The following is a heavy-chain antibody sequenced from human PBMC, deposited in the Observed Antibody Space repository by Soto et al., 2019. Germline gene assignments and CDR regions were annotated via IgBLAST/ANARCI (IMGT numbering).Heavy chain of an antibody. V-gene: IGHV3-74*01. CDR3: ARGVSGNFYQDS. CDR1: GFTFSRDW. D-gene: IGHD2-2*01. J-gene: IGHJ4*02. CDR2: INSDGTRT. Sequence: DVQLVESGGGLLQPGGSLRLSCATSGFTFSRDWMHWVRQAPGKGLVWVSRINSDGTRTNYADYAEGRFTISRDNAKNTLYLQMNSLRAEDTAVYFCARGVSGNFYQDSWGQGTLVTVSS.